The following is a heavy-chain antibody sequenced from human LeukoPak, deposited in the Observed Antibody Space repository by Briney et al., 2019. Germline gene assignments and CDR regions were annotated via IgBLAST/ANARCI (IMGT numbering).Heavy chain of an antibody. V-gene: IGHV4-30-2*01. CDR3: ARDPTMVRGAPLDY. CDR1: GGSISSGGYY. Sequence: PSETLSLTCTVSGGSISSGGYYWSWIRQPPGKGLEWIGYIYHSGSTYYNPSLKSRVTISVDRSKNQFSLKLSSVTAADTAVYYCARDPTMVRGAPLDYWGQGTLVTVSS. D-gene: IGHD3-10*01. CDR2: IYHSGST. J-gene: IGHJ4*02.